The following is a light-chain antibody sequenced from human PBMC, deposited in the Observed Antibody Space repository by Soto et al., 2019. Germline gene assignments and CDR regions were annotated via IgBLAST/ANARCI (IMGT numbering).Light chain of an antibody. J-gene: IGKJ5*01. CDR2: AAS. CDR3: QHLDSYST. V-gene: IGKV1-9*01. Sequence: DIQLTQSPSFLSASVGDRVTITCRASQGISSYLAWYQQKPGKAPKLLIYAASTLQSGVPSRFSGSGSGTEFTLTISSLQPEDFATYYCQHLDSYSTFGQGIRLEIK. CDR1: QGISSY.